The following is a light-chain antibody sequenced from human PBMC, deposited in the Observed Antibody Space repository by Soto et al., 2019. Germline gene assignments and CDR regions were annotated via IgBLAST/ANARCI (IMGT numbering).Light chain of an antibody. V-gene: IGKV3-20*01. CDR1: QSVSSSY. CDR3: QHYESLPIT. J-gene: IGKJ5*01. CDR2: GAS. Sequence: EIVLTQSPGTLSLSPGERATLSCRASQSVSSSYLAWYQQKPGQPPRLLIYGASSRATGIPDRFSGSGSGTDFTLTISRLEPEDFAVFYCQHYESLPITFGQGTRLESK.